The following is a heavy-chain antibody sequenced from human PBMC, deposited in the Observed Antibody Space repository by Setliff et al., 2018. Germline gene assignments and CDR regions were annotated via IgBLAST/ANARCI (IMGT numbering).Heavy chain of an antibody. J-gene: IGHJ4*02. Sequence: PGGSLRLSCAASGFTFSSYAMSWVRQAPGKGLEWVSAISGSGGSTYYADSVKGRFTISRGNSKNTLYLQMNSLRAEDTAVYYCAKVPRIAAAGPRFDYWGQGTLVTVSS. CDR3: AKVPRIAAAGPRFDY. CDR1: GFTFSSYA. CDR2: ISGSGGST. V-gene: IGHV3-23*01. D-gene: IGHD6-13*01.